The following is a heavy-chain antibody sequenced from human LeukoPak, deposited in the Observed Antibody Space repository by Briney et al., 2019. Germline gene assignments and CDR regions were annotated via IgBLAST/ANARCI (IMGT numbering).Heavy chain of an antibody. CDR1: GGSISSGDYY. J-gene: IGHJ4*02. CDR3: ARDGGPYFAY. V-gene: IGHV4-30-4*01. CDR2: IYYSGST. D-gene: IGHD3-10*01. Sequence: SQTLSLTCTISGGSISSGDYYWSWIRQPPGKGLEWMGYIYYSGSTYYNPSLESRLTMSVDTSKNQFSLHLTSVTAADTAVYYCARDGGPYFAYWGQGPLVPVSS.